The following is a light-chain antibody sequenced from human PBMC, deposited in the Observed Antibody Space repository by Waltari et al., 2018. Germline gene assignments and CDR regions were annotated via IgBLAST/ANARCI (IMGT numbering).Light chain of an antibody. CDR2: HAS. J-gene: IGKJ1*01. V-gene: IGKV1-12*01. CDR1: QDIRTW. CDR3: QQSGTFPPT. Sequence: DIRMTQSPSSVSASVGDRVTITCRGSQDIRTWLAWYQQKPGKAPRLLIYHASGLQSGVPSRFSGSGSGTDFTLTISSLQPEDFATYSCQQSGTFPPTFGPGTKVEI.